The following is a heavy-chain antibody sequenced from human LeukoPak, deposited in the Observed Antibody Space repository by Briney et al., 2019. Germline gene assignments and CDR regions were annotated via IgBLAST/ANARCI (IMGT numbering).Heavy chain of an antibody. V-gene: IGHV4-31*03. CDR2: IYYSGST. Sequence: SQTLSLTCTVSGGSISSGGYYWRWIRQHPGKGLEWIGYIYYSGSTYYNPSLKSRVTISVDTSKNQFSLKLSSVTAADTAVYYCARGPYDFWSGYPRYGMDVWGQGTTVTVSS. CDR1: GGSISSGGYY. J-gene: IGHJ6*02. D-gene: IGHD3-3*01. CDR3: ARGPYDFWSGYPRYGMDV.